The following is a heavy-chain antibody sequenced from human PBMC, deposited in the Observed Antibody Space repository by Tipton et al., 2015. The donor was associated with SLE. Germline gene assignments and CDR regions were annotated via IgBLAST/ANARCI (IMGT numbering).Heavy chain of an antibody. CDR2: INPDSSGS. Sequence: SLRLSCAGSGFSFDIYWMHWFRQPPGKGPLWVSRINPDSSGSSYADSVRGRFIISGDNVKNTLYLHLNDLRADDTAVYYCARGGLEPVDYWGQGTRVTVSS. D-gene: IGHD5-24*01. CDR3: ARGGLEPVDY. V-gene: IGHV3-74*01. J-gene: IGHJ4*02. CDR1: GFSFDIYW.